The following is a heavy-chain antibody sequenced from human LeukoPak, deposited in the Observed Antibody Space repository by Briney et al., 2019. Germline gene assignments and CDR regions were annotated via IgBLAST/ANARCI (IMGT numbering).Heavy chain of an antibody. CDR2: IKQDGSEK. CDR1: GFTFSSYW. Sequence: GGSLRLSCAASGFTFSSYWMSWVRQAPGKGLEWVANIKQDGSEKYYVDSVKGRFTISRDNAKNSLYLQMNSLRAEDTAVYYCAREPTSSGWYSGYYYYMDVWGKGTTVTVSS. CDR3: AREPTSSGWYSGYYYYMDV. D-gene: IGHD6-19*01. J-gene: IGHJ6*03. V-gene: IGHV3-7*01.